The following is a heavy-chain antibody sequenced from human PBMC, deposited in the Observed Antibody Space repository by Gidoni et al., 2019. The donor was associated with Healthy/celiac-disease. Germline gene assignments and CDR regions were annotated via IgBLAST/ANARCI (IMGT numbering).Heavy chain of an antibody. CDR1: GGSVSSGSYY. CDR2: IYYSGST. CDR3: ARDLPLDL. V-gene: IGHV4-61*01. Sequence: QVQLQESGPGLVKPSETLSLTCTVSGGSVSSGSYYWSWIRQPPGKGLEWIGYIYYSGSTNYNPSLKSRVTISVDTSKNQFSLKLSSVTAADTAVYYCARDLPLDLWGRGTLVTVSS. J-gene: IGHJ2*01.